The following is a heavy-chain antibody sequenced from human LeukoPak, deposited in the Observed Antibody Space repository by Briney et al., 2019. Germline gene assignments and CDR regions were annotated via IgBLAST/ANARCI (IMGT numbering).Heavy chain of an antibody. CDR1: GYNFISYW. J-gene: IGHJ4*02. Sequence: GESLKISCKGSGYNFISYWIGWVRQMPGKGLEWMGIIYPGDSDTRYSPSFQGQVTISADKSISTAYLQWSSLKASDTAIYYCARTNMPAQEGTYFDYWGQGTLVTVSS. V-gene: IGHV5-51*01. D-gene: IGHD2-2*01. CDR3: ARTNMPAQEGTYFDY. CDR2: IYPGDSDT.